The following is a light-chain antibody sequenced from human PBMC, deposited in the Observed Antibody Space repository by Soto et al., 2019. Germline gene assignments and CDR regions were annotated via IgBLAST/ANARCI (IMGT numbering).Light chain of an antibody. CDR2: AAS. CDR1: QSVSSY. CDR3: QQSYITPPWT. V-gene: IGKV1-39*01. J-gene: IGKJ2*02. Sequence: DIQMTQSPSSLSASVGDRVTITCRASQSVSSYLNWDQQRPGKAPMLLIYAASILQSGVPSRFSGSGSGTNFTLTISSLQPADFATYYCQQSYITPPWTFGQGTKLEIK.